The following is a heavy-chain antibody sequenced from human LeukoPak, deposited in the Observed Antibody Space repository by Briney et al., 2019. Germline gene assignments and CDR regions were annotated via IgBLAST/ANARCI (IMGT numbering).Heavy chain of an antibody. J-gene: IGHJ5*02. CDR2: IYFSGST. Sequence: SETLSLTCTVSGGSISSYYWSWVRQPPGKGLEWVGYIYFSGSTNYNPSLKSRVTISVDTSKNQFSLKLSSVTAADTAVYYCARGGITMVRGVIRFDPWGQGTLVAVSS. CDR3: ARGGITMVRGVIRFDP. CDR1: GGSISSYY. D-gene: IGHD3-10*01. V-gene: IGHV4-59*01.